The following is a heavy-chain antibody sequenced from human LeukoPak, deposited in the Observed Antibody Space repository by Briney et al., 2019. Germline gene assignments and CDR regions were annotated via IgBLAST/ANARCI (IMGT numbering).Heavy chain of an antibody. CDR2: IYYSGST. CDR1: GGSISSGGYY. V-gene: IGHV4-31*03. J-gene: IGHJ4*02. Sequence: PSETLSLTCTVSGGSISSGGYYWSWIRQHPGKGLEWIGYIYYSGSTYYNPSLKSRVTISVDTSKNQFSLKLSSVTAADTAVYYCARHRGKSYYYDSSGYYGLSSFDYWGQGTLVTVSS. CDR3: ARHRGKSYYYDSSGYYGLSSFDY. D-gene: IGHD3-22*01.